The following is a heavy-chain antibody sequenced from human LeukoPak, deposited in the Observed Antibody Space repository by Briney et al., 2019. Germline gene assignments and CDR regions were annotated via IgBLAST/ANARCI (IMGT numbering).Heavy chain of an antibody. J-gene: IGHJ3*02. CDR1: GFMFSSYG. V-gene: IGHV3-30*02. CDR2: IRYDGSNK. CDR3: AKGSFRAIGYGNDAFDI. D-gene: IGHD5-12*01. Sequence: GGSLRLYCAASGFMFSSYGIHWVRQAPGKGLEWVAFIRYDGSNKDYADSVMGRFTISRDNSNNTRYLQMNSLRAEDTAVYYCAKGSFRAIGYGNDAFDIWGQGTMVTVSS.